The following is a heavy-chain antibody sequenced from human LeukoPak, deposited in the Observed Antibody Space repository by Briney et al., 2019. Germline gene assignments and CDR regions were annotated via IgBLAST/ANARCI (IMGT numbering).Heavy chain of an antibody. J-gene: IGHJ4*02. CDR3: ATGGGSSGYFDY. Sequence: ASVKVSCKASGYTFTNYYMQWVRQAPGQGLEWMGMINPGGGSTSYAQKFQGRVTMTRDTSTTTVYMELSSLTSEDTAVYYCATGGGSSGYFDYWGQGALVTVSS. CDR2: INPGGGST. CDR1: GYTFTNYY. D-gene: IGHD3-22*01. V-gene: IGHV1-46*01.